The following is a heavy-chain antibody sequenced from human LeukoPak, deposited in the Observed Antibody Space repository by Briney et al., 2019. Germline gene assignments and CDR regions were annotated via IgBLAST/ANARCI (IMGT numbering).Heavy chain of an antibody. CDR1: GGSFSGYY. CDR2: INHSGST. V-gene: IGHV4-34*01. Sequence: PSETLSLTCAVYGGSFSGYYWSWIRQPPGKGLEWIGEINHSGSTNYNPSLKSRVTISVDTSKNQFSLKLSSVTAADTAVYYCARGVGSSSFQYYFDYWGQGTLVTVSS. CDR3: ARGVGSSSFQYYFDY. J-gene: IGHJ4*02. D-gene: IGHD6-6*01.